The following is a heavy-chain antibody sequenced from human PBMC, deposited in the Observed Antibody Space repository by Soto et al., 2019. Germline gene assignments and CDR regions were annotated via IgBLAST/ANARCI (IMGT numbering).Heavy chain of an antibody. J-gene: IGHJ6*03. CDR2: ISGSGGST. D-gene: IGHD2-2*01. V-gene: IGHV3-23*01. Sequence: EVQLLESGGGLVQPGGSLRLSCAASGFTFSSYAMSWVRQAPGKGLEWVSAISGSGGSTYYAGSVKGRFTISRDNSKNTLYLQMNSLRAGDTGVYYCANLLGYCSSTSCYGDYYMDVWGKGTTVTVSS. CDR3: ANLLGYCSSTSCYGDYYMDV. CDR1: GFTFSSYA.